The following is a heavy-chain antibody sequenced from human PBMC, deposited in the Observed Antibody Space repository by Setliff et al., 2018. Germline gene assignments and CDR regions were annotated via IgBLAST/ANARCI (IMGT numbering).Heavy chain of an antibody. J-gene: IGHJ5*01. CDR2: ISSGSSYV. V-gene: IGHV3-21*05. D-gene: IGHD5-18*01. CDR1: GFTFSNNE. Sequence: GGSLRLSCAASGFTFSNNEMNWVRQAPGKGLEWVSYISSGSSYVYHADSVKGRFTISRDNAKTSLYLQMDSLRVEDTAVYFCARSPGWIPWFDSWGQGTLVTVSS. CDR3: ARSPGWIPWFDS.